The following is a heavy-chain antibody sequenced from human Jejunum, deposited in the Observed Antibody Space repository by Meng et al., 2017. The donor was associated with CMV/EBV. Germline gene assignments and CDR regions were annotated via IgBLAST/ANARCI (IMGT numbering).Heavy chain of an antibody. CDR3: VRGGGNDLTFDY. D-gene: IGHD1-1*01. J-gene: IGHJ4*02. CDR2: VSSYGDYT. Sequence: VHLVGSGGCLVKPVEALRLSCAASGFTFSDYYMSGNRQVPGKGLEWLSYVSSYGDYTDYADSLRARFIMSRYNAKNSLYLQMNSLEVEDTAVYFCVRGGGNDLTFDYWGQGVLVTVSS. V-gene: IGHV3-11*05. CDR1: GFTFSDYY.